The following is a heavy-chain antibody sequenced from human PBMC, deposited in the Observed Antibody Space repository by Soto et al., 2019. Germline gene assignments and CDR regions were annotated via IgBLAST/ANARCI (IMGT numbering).Heavy chain of an antibody. J-gene: IGHJ4*02. CDR2: MQPSSGRT. D-gene: IGHD1-26*01. V-gene: IGHV1-8*01. Sequence: ASVKVSCKAPGYSFTSLDINWVRQTTGQGLEWMGWMQPSSGRTGYAQKFQGRVTMTRDTSINTAYMELSSLTSDDTAFYYCARGVTAGVDYWGQGTLVTVSS. CDR3: ARGVTAGVDY. CDR1: GYSFTSLD.